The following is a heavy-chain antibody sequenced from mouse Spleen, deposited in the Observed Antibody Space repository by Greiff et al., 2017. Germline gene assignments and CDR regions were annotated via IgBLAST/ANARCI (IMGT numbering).Heavy chain of an antibody. V-gene: IGHV1-20*01. CDR1: GYSFTGYF. CDR2: INPYNGDT. Sequence: EVKLQESGPELVKPGDSVKISRKASGYSFTGYFMNWVMQSHGKSLEWIGRINPYNGDTFYNQKFKGKATLTVDKSSSTAHMELRSLTSEDSAVYYCARYGLYAMDYWGQGTSVTVSS. D-gene: IGHD1-1*02. CDR3: ARYGLYAMDY. J-gene: IGHJ4*01.